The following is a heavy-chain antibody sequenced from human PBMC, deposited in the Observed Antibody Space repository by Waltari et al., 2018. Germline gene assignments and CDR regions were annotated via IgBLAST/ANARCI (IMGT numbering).Heavy chain of an antibody. CDR2: IYYSGST. Sequence: QVQLQESGPGLVKPSETLSLTCTVSGGSISSHYWSWIRQPPGKGLEWIGYIYYSGSTNYNPSLKSRVTISVDTSKNQFSLKLSSVTAADTAVYYCAKRNDILTGSIDYWGQGTLVTVSS. CDR1: GGSISSHY. V-gene: IGHV4-59*11. J-gene: IGHJ4*02. CDR3: AKRNDILTGSIDY. D-gene: IGHD3-9*01.